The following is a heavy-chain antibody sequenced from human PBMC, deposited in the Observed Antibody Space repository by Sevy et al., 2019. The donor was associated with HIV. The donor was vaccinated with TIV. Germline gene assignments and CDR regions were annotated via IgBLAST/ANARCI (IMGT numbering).Heavy chain of an antibody. D-gene: IGHD3-22*01. CDR1: GFTFSNYA. CDR3: ARKYDSSGYFDY. V-gene: IGHV3-23*01. Sequence: GGSLRLSCAASGFTFSNYAMNWVRQAPGKGLEWVSGISGSGGSGDKTNYADSVKGRFTISRDDSKNSLYLKLNSLRAEDTAIYYCARKYDSSGYFDYWGQGTLVTVSS. J-gene: IGHJ4*02. CDR2: ISGSGGSGDKT.